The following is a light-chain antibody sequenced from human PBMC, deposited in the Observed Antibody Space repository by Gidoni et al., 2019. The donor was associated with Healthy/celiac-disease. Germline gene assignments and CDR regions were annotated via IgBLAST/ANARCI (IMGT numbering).Light chain of an antibody. V-gene: IGKV2-28*01. CDR1: XSLLHSNGYNY. Sequence: IVMTQSPLSLPVTPGEPASISCRSSXSLLHSNGYNYLDWYLQKPGQSPQLLIYLGSTLASXXXDRXXXSGXXTDXXXKIXXXEAXXVGXXXCMXXXQTXXTFXXXTKVDIK. CDR2: LGS. J-gene: IGKJ3*01. CDR3: MXXXQTXXT.